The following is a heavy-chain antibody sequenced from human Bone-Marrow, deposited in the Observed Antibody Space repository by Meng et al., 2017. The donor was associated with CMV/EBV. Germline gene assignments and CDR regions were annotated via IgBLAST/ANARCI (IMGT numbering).Heavy chain of an antibody. CDR3: ARGGYGSSWPSRGYYYGMDV. Sequence: SVKVSCKASGGTFSSYAISWVRQAPGQGLEWMGGIIPIFGTASYAQKFQGRVTITTDESTSTAYMELSSLRSEDTAVYYCARGGYGSSWPSRGYYYGMDVWGQGTTVTGSS. CDR2: IIPIFGTA. J-gene: IGHJ6*01. V-gene: IGHV1-69*05. D-gene: IGHD6-13*01. CDR1: GGTFSSYA.